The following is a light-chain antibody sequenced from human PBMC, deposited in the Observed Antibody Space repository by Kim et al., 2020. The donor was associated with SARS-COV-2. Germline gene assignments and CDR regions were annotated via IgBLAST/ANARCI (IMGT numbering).Light chain of an antibody. J-gene: IGLJ3*02. Sequence: GQSVPTSCTGTSGDVGGYNRVSWYQQPPGTAPKLMIYEVTNRPSGVPDRFSGSKSGNTASLTISGLLAEDEGDYYCSSFTSSTTWVFGGGTQLTVL. CDR2: EVT. CDR1: SGDVGGYNR. CDR3: SSFTSSTTWV. V-gene: IGLV2-18*02.